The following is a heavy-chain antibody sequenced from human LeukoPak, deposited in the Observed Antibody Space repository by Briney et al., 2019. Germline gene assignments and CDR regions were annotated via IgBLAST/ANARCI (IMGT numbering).Heavy chain of an antibody. J-gene: IGHJ4*02. CDR3: ARNHLPGFTFDY. CDR1: GGSISSGSYY. CDR2: IYTSGST. V-gene: IGHV4-61*02. Sequence: SETLSLTCTVSGGSISSGSYYWSWIRQPAGKGLEWIGRIYTSGSTNYNPSLKSRVTISVDTSKNQFSLKLSSVTAADTAVYYCARNHLPGFTFDYWGQGTLVTVSS. D-gene: IGHD3-9*01.